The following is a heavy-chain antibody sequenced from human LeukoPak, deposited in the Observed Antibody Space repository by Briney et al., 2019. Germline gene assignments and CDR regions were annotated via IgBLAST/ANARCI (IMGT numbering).Heavy chain of an antibody. CDR1: GFTFSSYA. CDR3: ARALSYEFDY. Sequence: GGSLRLSCAASGFTFSSYAMHWVRQAPGKGLEWVAVISYDGSNKYYADSVKGRFTISRDNSKNTLYLQMNSLRAEDTAVYYCARALSYEFDYWGQGTLVTVSS. J-gene: IGHJ4*02. CDR2: ISYDGSNK. D-gene: IGHD5-18*01. V-gene: IGHV3-30-3*01.